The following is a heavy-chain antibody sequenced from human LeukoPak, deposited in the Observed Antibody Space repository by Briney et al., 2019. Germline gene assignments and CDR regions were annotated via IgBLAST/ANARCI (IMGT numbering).Heavy chain of an antibody. D-gene: IGHD1-14*01. J-gene: IGHJ4*02. CDR1: GGSISGYY. Sequence: KTSETLSLTCTVSGGSISGYYWSWIRQPPGKGLEWIGSCHDSGRTNYNPSLNSRVSISLGTSKNQFSLRLRSVTAADTAVYYCARGEPTGRPGIGFDYRGQGTLVTVSS. CDR2: CHDSGRT. CDR3: ARGEPTGRPGIGFDY. V-gene: IGHV4-59*01.